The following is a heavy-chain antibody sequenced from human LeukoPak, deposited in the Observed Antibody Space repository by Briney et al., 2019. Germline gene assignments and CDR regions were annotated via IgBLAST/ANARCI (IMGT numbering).Heavy chain of an antibody. CDR1: GFTFSAYA. CDR3: ARGPGPIAGAKNPFDI. Sequence: PGRSLRLSCAASGFTFSAYAMHWVRQAPGKGLEWVAVISYVGSNKYYADSVKGRFTISGDKSKDTLYLQMNSLRPEDTAVYYCARGPGPIAGAKNPFDIWGQGTMVTVSS. J-gene: IGHJ3*02. V-gene: IGHV3-30*01. D-gene: IGHD1-26*01. CDR2: ISYVGSNK.